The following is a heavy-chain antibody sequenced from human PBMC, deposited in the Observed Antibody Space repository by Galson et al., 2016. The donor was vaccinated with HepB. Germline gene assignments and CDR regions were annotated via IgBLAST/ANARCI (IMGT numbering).Heavy chain of an antibody. CDR1: GFTLRSYG. V-gene: IGHV3-33*01. D-gene: IGHD2-2*01. CDR2: IWSDGSNK. CDR3: AGDRVPAARHFYYGMGV. Sequence: ALRLSCAASGFTLRSYGVHWVRQAPGKGLEWVALIWSDGSNKNYADSVKGRFTISRDNSKNTLYLQMNSLRAEDTAVYYCAGDRVPAARHFYYGMGVWGQGTKVTVSS. J-gene: IGHJ6*02.